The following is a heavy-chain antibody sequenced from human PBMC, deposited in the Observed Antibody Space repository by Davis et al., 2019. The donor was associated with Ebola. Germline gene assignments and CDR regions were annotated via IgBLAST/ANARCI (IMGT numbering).Heavy chain of an antibody. CDR3: ARWGMAAAGPPRGMDV. Sequence: AASVKVSCKASGYTFTGYYMHWVRQAPGQGLEWMGWINPNSGGTNYAQKFQGRVTMTRDTSISTASMELSRLRSDDTAVYYCARWGMAAAGPPRGMDVWGPGTTVTVSS. CDR2: INPNSGGT. V-gene: IGHV1-2*02. D-gene: IGHD6-13*01. J-gene: IGHJ6*02. CDR1: GYTFTGYY.